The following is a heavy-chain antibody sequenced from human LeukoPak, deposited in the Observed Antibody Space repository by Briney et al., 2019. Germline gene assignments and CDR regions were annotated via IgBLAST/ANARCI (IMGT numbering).Heavy chain of an antibody. V-gene: IGHV3-66*01. CDR2: IYSGGNT. CDR3: ARGKPLVGRNHFDS. J-gene: IGHJ4*02. CDR1: GFTVISNY. D-gene: IGHD1-14*01. Sequence: GGSLRLSCAASGFTVISNYMSWVRQAPGKGLEGVSVIYSGGNTYYADSVQGRFTISRDTSKNTLYLQMNSLRAEDTAVYYCARGKPLVGRNHFDSWGQGTLVTVSS.